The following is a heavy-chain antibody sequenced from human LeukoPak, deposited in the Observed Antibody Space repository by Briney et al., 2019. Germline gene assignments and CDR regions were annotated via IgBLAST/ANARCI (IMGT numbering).Heavy chain of an antibody. Sequence: SETLSLTCTVSGGSIISSSFWWGWIRQPPGKGLEWIGYIYYSGSTNYNPSLKSRVTISVDTSKNQFSLKLSSVTAADTAVYYCARDFRIVTHNWFDPWGQGTLVTVSS. V-gene: IGHV4-61*05. CDR2: IYYSGST. J-gene: IGHJ5*02. CDR3: ARDFRIVTHNWFDP. CDR1: GGSIISSSFW. D-gene: IGHD3-3*01.